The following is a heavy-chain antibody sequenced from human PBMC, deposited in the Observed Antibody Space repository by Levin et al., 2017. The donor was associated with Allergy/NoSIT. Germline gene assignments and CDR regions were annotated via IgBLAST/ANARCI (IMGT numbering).Heavy chain of an antibody. D-gene: IGHD5-12*01. CDR3: ARDPGERIVATNDAFDI. CDR2: INPSGGST. Sequence: ASVKVSCKASGYTFTSYYMHWVRQAPGQGLEWMGIINPSGGSTSYAQKFQGRVTMTRDTSTSTVYMELSSLRSEDTAVYYCARDPGERIVATNDAFDIWGQGTMVTVSS. J-gene: IGHJ3*02. V-gene: IGHV1-46*01. CDR1: GYTFTSYY.